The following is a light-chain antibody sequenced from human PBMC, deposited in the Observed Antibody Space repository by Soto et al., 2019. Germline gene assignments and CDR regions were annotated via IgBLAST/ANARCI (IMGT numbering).Light chain of an antibody. V-gene: IGKV1-12*01. CDR1: QGISNW. J-gene: IGKJ2*01. CDR2: AAS. CDR3: QQSHSFPYT. Sequence: DIQMTQSPSSVSVSVGDIVTITCRASQGISNWLVWYQQKPGKAPKLLIFAASSLQSGVPSRFSGSRSGTDFTLTINSLQPEDFATYFCQQSHSFPYTFGQGTKVDIK.